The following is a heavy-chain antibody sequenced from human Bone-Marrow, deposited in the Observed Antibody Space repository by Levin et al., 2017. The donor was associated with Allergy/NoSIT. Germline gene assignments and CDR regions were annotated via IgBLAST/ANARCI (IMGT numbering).Heavy chain of an antibody. CDR3: AKDGYSSSWYVEPPDI. Sequence: GGSLRLSCAASGFAFSSYGMHWVRQAPGKGLEWVALISYDGSSKYYADSVKGRFTISRDNFKNTLYLQMNSLRAEDMAVYYCAKDGYSSSWYVEPPDIWGQGTMVTVSS. J-gene: IGHJ3*02. D-gene: IGHD6-13*01. CDR2: ISYDGSSK. V-gene: IGHV3-30*18. CDR1: GFAFSSYG.